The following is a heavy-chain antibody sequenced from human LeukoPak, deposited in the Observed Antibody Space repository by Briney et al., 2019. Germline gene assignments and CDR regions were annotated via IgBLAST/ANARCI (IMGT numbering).Heavy chain of an antibody. J-gene: IGHJ5*02. CDR2: IWYDGSNK. V-gene: IGHV3-33*01. CDR3: ARDYSGWFDP. CDR1: GFTFSSYG. D-gene: IGHD4-11*01. Sequence: GGSLRLSCAASGFTFSSYGMHWVRQAPGKGLEWVAVIWYDGSNKYHANSVKGRFTISRDNSKNTLYLQMNSLRAEDTAVYYCARDYSGWFDPWGQGALVTVSS.